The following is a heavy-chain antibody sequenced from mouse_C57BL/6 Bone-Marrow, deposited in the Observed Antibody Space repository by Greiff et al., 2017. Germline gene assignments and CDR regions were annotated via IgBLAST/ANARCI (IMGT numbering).Heavy chain of an antibody. CDR3: ARSRVYDYDGFDY. V-gene: IGHV1-26*01. CDR1: GYTFTDYY. J-gene: IGHJ2*01. CDR2: INPNNGGT. D-gene: IGHD2-4*01. Sequence: EVQLQQPGPELVKPGASVKISCKASGYTFTDYYMHWVKQSPGKSLEWIGDINPNNGGTSYNQKFKGKATLTVDKSSSTAYMQLRSLTSEDSAVYYCARSRVYDYDGFDYWGQGTTLTVSS.